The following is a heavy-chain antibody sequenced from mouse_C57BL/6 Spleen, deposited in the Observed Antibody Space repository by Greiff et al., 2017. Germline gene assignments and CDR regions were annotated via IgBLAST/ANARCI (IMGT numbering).Heavy chain of an antibody. J-gene: IGHJ3*01. CDR3: ARGIYYDYDGGFAY. D-gene: IGHD2-4*01. Sequence: VHVKQSGPELVKPGASVKIPCKASGYTFTDYNMDWVKQSHGKSLEWIGDINPNNGGTIYNQKFKGKATLTVDKSSSTAYMELRSLTSEDTAVYYCARGIYYDYDGGFAYWGQGTLVTVSA. CDR1: GYTFTDYN. V-gene: IGHV1-18*01. CDR2: INPNNGGT.